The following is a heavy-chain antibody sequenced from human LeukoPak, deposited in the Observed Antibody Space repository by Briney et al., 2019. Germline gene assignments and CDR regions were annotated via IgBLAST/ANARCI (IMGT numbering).Heavy chain of an antibody. J-gene: IGHJ4*02. CDR3: AGERGEEYSSGWYKRNYFDN. CDR1: GGTFSSYA. D-gene: IGHD6-19*01. V-gene: IGHV1-69*04. CDR2: IIPILGIA. Sequence: SVKVSCKASGGTFSSYAISWVRQAPGQGLEWMGRIIPILGIASYAQKFQGRVTITADKSTSTAYMELSSLRSEDTAVYYCAGERGEEYSSGWYKRNYFDNWGQGIRVTVSS.